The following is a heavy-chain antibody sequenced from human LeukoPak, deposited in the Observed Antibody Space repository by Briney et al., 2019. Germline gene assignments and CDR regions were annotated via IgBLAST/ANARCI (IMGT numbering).Heavy chain of an antibody. J-gene: IGHJ4*02. CDR1: GFTVSSNY. V-gene: IGHV3-7*03. Sequence: GGSLRLSCAASGFTVSSNYMSWVRQAPGKGLEWVANIKQDGSAKPYVDSVKGRFTISRDNAKNSLFLQMNSLRAEDTAVYYCARDNGWSADFWGQGTLVTVSS. D-gene: IGHD2-15*01. CDR3: ARDNGWSADF. CDR2: IKQDGSAK.